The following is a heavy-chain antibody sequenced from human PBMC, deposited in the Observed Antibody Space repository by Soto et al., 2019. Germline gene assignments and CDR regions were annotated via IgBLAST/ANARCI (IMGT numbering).Heavy chain of an antibody. CDR1: RYTWTIYF. V-gene: IGHV1-18*04. CDR2: ISAYNGNT. CDR3: AREGATPTGSSRGCSEN. J-gene: IGHJ4*02. Sequence: GASVEVAFKASRYTWTIYFSILFLHSPGQGLELMGWISAYNGNTNYAQKLQGRVTMTTDTSTSTAYMELRSLRSDDKAVYYCAREGATPTGSSRGCSENWGQGTXVIVS. D-gene: IGHD3-9*01.